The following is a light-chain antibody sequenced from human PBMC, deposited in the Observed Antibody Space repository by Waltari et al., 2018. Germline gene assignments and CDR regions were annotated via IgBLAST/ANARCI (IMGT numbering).Light chain of an antibody. J-gene: IGLJ2*01. CDR3: QVWDSSSDPI. CDR1: RVKSTS. V-gene: IGLV3-21*02. CDR2: DDT. Sequence: SYVLRQSPSVSVAPGQTARITCGGDRVKSTSLHWYQQKPGQPPLLVSYDDTGRPSGIPGRFSGSLAGSTATLTIRRVEAGDEADYYCQVWDSSSDPIFGGGTKLTVL.